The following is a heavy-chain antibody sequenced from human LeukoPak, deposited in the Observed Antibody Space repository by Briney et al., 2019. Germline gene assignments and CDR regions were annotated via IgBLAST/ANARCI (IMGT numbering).Heavy chain of an antibody. CDR3: AKARGATSFDY. J-gene: IGHJ4*02. CDR2: IRYDGSNK. D-gene: IGHD1-26*01. Sequence: PGGSLRLSCAASGFTFSSSAMSWGRQAPGKGLEWVAVIRYDGSNKYYADSVKGRFTISRDNSKNTLYLQMNSLRAEDTAVYYCAKARGATSFDYWGQGSLVTVSS. V-gene: IGHV3-30*02. CDR1: GFTFSSSA.